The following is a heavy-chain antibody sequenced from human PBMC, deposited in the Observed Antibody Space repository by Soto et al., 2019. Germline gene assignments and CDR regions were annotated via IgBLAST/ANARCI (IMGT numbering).Heavy chain of an antibody. V-gene: IGHV3-23*01. D-gene: IGHD6-13*01. CDR1: GFTFSSYA. CDR3: AKDLRPFIAAAGPSGY. CDR2: ISGSGGST. Sequence: GGSLRLSCAASGFTFSSYAMSWVRQAPGKGLEWVSAISGSGGSTYYADSVKGRFTISRDNSKNTLYLQMNSLRAEDTAVYYCAKDLRPFIAAAGPSGYWGQGTLVTVSS. J-gene: IGHJ4*02.